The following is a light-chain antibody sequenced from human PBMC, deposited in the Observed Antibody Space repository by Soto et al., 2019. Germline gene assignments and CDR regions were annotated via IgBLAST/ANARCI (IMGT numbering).Light chain of an antibody. CDR2: AAS. J-gene: IGKJ4*01. Sequence: DIQMTQSPSSLSAFLGDRVTITYRASQGISNYLAWYQQKPGKVPKLLIYAASTLQSGVPSRFSGSGGATEFNLTISSLQSEDFGVYYCQQYNNWPRATFGGGTKVDIK. V-gene: IGKV1-27*01. CDR1: QGISNY. CDR3: QQYNNWPRAT.